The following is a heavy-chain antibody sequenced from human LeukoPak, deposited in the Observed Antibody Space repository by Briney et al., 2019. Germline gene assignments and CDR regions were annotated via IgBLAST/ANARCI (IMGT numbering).Heavy chain of an antibody. Sequence: GGSLRLSCAASGFSFSSYSMNWVRQAPGKGLEWVSSISSSSTYIYYADSVKGRFTISRDNAKNSLYLQMNSLRAEDTAVFYCARDERGYSYGSMDYWGQRTLVTVSS. CDR3: ARDERGYSYGSMDY. J-gene: IGHJ4*02. CDR1: GFSFSSYS. V-gene: IGHV3-21*01. D-gene: IGHD5-18*01. CDR2: ISSSSTYI.